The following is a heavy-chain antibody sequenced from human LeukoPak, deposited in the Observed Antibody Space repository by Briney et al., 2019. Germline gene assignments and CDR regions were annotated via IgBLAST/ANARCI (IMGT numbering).Heavy chain of an antibody. CDR1: GGSISSSSYY. CDR3: AGSIADNDFDY. CDR2: IYYSGST. D-gene: IGHD6-6*01. Sequence: SETLSLTCTVSGGSISSSSYYWGWIRQPPGKGLEWIGSIYYSGSTYYNPSLKSRVTISVDTSKNQFSLKLSSVTAADTAVYYCAGSIADNDFDYWGQGTLVTVSS. J-gene: IGHJ4*02. V-gene: IGHV4-39*07.